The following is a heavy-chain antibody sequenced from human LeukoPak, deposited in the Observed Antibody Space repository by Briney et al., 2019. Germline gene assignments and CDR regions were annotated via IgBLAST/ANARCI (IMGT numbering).Heavy chain of an antibody. CDR1: GFTFSTYSMN. J-gene: IGHJ4*02. V-gene: IGHV4-39*01. CDR2: IYYSGST. Sequence: PGGSLRLSCAASGFTFSTYSMNWVRQPPGKGLEWIGSIYYSGSTYYNPSLKSRVTISVDTSKNQFSLKLSSVTAADTAVYYCASLGIGDYWGQGTLVTVSS. D-gene: IGHD7-27*01. CDR3: ASLGIGDY.